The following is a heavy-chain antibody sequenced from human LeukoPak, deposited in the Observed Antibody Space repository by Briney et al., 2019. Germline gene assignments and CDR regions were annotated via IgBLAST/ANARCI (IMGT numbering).Heavy chain of an antibody. CDR3: AEEAVRFLRPPAPFDP. CDR1: GFTFSSYS. D-gene: IGHD3-3*01. CDR2: ISSSSSTI. Sequence: PGGSLRLSCAASGFTFSSYSMNWVRQAPGKGLEWVSYISSSSSTIYYADSVKGRFTISRDNAKNSLYLQMNSLRAEDTAVYYCAEEAVRFLRPPAPFDPWGQGTLVTVSS. J-gene: IGHJ5*02. V-gene: IGHV3-48*04.